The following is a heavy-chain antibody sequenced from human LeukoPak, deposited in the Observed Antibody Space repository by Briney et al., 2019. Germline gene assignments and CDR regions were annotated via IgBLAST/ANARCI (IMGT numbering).Heavy chain of an antibody. Sequence: SVKVSCKASGGTFSSHAISWVRQAPGQGLEWMGRIIPILGIANYAQKFQGRVTITADKSTSTAYMELSSLRSEDTAVYYCATYYYGSGSYYRSSFFGYWGQGTLVTVSS. D-gene: IGHD3-10*01. CDR1: GGTFSSHA. CDR3: ATYYYGSGSYYRSSFFGY. CDR2: IIPILGIA. V-gene: IGHV1-69*04. J-gene: IGHJ4*02.